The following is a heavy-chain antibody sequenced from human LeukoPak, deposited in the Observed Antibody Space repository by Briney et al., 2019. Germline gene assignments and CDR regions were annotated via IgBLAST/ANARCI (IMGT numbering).Heavy chain of an antibody. CDR2: ISAYNGNT. Sequence: ASVKVSCKASGYTFTGYGISWVRRAPGQGRKGMGWISAYNGNTNYAQTLQGRVTMTTDTSTSTAYMELRSLRSDDTAVYYCARGHQLLTPADYWGQGTLVTVSS. J-gene: IGHJ4*02. CDR3: ARGHQLLTPADY. V-gene: IGHV1-18*01. D-gene: IGHD2-2*01. CDR1: GYTFTGYG.